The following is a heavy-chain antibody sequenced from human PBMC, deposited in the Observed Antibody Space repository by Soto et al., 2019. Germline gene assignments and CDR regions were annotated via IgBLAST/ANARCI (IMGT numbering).Heavy chain of an antibody. D-gene: IGHD7-27*01. CDR1: GFTFSSYW. CDR2: INSDGSST. Sequence: GGSLRLSCAASGFTFSSYWMHWVRQAPGKGLVWVSRINSDGSSTSYADSVKGRFTISRDNTKNTLYLQMNSLRAEDTAVYYCARAGVGDAFDIWGQGTMVTVSS. J-gene: IGHJ3*02. CDR3: ARAGVGDAFDI. V-gene: IGHV3-74*01.